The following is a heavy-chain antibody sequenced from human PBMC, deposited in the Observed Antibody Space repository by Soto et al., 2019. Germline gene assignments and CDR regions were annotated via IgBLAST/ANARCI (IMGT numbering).Heavy chain of an antibody. V-gene: IGHV3-53*01. CDR1: GFTVSSNY. CDR3: ARDADYGDYVDYGMDV. J-gene: IGHJ6*02. D-gene: IGHD4-17*01. CDR2: IYSGGST. Sequence: GGSLRLSCAASGFTVSSNYMSWVRQAPGKGLEWVSVIYSGGSTYYADSVKGRFTISRDNSKNTLYLQMNSLRAEDTAVYYCARDADYGDYVDYGMDVWGQGTTVTV.